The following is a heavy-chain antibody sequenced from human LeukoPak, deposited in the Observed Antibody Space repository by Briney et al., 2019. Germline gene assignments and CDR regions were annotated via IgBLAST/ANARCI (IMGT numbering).Heavy chain of an antibody. Sequence: GGSLRLSCAASGFTFNTYSMNWVRQAPGKGLEWVSSIYSSKSYIYYADSVKGRFTISRDNAKNSVYLQMNSLRAEDTAVYYCARDRVSGDCPFNYGMDVWGQGTTVTVSS. CDR1: GFTFNTYS. CDR2: IYSSKSYI. V-gene: IGHV3-21*06. J-gene: IGHJ6*02. D-gene: IGHD2-21*02. CDR3: ARDRVSGDCPFNYGMDV.